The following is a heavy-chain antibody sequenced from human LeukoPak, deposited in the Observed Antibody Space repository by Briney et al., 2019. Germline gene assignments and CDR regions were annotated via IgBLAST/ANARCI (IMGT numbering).Heavy chain of an antibody. CDR3: ARAITIFGVTSPGSFDY. Sequence: SETLSLTCTVSGGSISSGDYYWSWIRQPPGKGLEWIGYIYHSGSTYYNPSLKSRVTISVDTSKNQFSLKLSSVTAADTAVYYCARAITIFGVTSPGSFDYWGQGTLVTVSS. CDR2: IYHSGST. CDR1: GGSISSGDYY. V-gene: IGHV4-30-4*08. J-gene: IGHJ4*02. D-gene: IGHD3-3*01.